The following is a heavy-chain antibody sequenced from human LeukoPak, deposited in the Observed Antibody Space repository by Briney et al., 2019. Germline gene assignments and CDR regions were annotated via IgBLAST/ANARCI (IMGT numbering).Heavy chain of an antibody. CDR1: GFTFSSYW. CDR3: ATDPASYCTSSTCDFDY. CDR2: IKQDGSEK. V-gene: IGHV3-7*01. Sequence: PGGSLRLSCAASGFTFSSYWMSWVRQAPGKGLEWVANIKQDGSEKYYVGSVKGRFTISRDNAKNSLYLQMNNLGAEYTAEYYCATDPASYCTSSTCDFDYWGQGTLVTVSS. J-gene: IGHJ4*02. D-gene: IGHD2-8*01.